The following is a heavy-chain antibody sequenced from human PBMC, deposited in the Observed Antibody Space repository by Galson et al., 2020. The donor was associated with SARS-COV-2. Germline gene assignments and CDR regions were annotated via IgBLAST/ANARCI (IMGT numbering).Heavy chain of an antibody. J-gene: IGHJ4*02. D-gene: IGHD3-16*01. V-gene: IGHV1-2*02. CDR2: INPNSGGT. Sequence: ASVMVSCKASGYTFTDYYIHWVRRAPGQGLEWMGWINPNSGGTNYARKFQGSVTMTRDTSINTAYMELSRVKSDDTAIYYCARDYWGSGIIDYWGQGTLVTVSS. CDR1: GYTFTDYY. CDR3: ARDYWGSGIIDY.